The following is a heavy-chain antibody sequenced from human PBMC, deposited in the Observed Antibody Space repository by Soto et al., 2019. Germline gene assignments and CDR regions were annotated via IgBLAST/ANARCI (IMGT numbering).Heavy chain of an antibody. D-gene: IGHD6-19*01. CDR2: IWYDGSNK. CDR3: ARDGGAVGI. CDR1: GFTFSSYG. V-gene: IGHV3-33*01. Sequence: ESGGGVVQPGRSLRLSCAASGFTFSSYGMHWVRQAPGKGLEWVAVIWYDGSNKYYADSVKGRFTISRDNYKNTLYLQMKSLRAEDTAVYYCARDGGAVGIWGQGTMVTVSS. J-gene: IGHJ3*02.